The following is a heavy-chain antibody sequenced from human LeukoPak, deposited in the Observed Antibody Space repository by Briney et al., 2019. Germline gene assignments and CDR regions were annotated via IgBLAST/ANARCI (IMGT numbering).Heavy chain of an antibody. CDR1: GGSIGSSTSY. V-gene: IGHV4-39*01. J-gene: IGHJ4*02. CDR2: VFHSGTT. CDR3: ARRDSSGGNPVLDY. Sequence: PSETLSLTCTVSGGSIGSSTSYWGWIRQPPGKGLEWLGCVFHSGTTYYNPSLKSRITISVDTSKNQFSLRLSSVTAADTAVYYCARRDSSGGNPVLDYWGQGTLVTVSS. D-gene: IGHD4-23*01.